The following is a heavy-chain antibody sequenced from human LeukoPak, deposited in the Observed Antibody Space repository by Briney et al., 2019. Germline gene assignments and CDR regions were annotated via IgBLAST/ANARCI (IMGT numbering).Heavy chain of an antibody. CDR3: ARKDQRWGYSYGYPDY. CDR1: GFTFSSYE. Sequence: PGGSLRLSCAASGFTFSSYEMNWVRQAPGKGLEWVTYISSSGSTIYYADSVKGRFTISRDNAKNSLYLQMNSLRAEDTAVYYCARKDQRWGYSYGYPDYWGQGTLVTVSS. CDR2: ISSSGSTI. J-gene: IGHJ4*02. D-gene: IGHD5-18*01. V-gene: IGHV3-48*03.